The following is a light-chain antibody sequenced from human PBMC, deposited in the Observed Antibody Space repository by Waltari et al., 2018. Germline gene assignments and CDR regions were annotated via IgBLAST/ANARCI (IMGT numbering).Light chain of an antibody. CDR1: QTVTGSY. CDR2: GSS. Sequence: EIVLTQSPGTLSLSPGERATLSCRASQTVTGSYLAWHPQKPGQAPRLLIFGSSIRATGIPDRFSGSGSGTDFTLTISRLEPEDFAVYYCQDSATFGQGTKVEIK. J-gene: IGKJ1*01. V-gene: IGKV3-20*01. CDR3: QDSAT.